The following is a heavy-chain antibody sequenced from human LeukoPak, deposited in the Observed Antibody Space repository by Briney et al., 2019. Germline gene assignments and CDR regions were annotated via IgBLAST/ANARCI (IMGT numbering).Heavy chain of an antibody. CDR1: RFTFSSYG. Sequence: PGGSLRLSCAASRFTFSSYGMHWVRQAPGKGLEWVAVISYDGSNKYYADSVKGRFTISRDNSKNTLYLQMNSLRAEDTAVYYCARPALQFYYYYGMDVWGQGTTVTVSS. CDR2: ISYDGSNK. J-gene: IGHJ6*02. V-gene: IGHV3-30*03. D-gene: IGHD3-3*02. CDR3: ARPALQFYYYYGMDV.